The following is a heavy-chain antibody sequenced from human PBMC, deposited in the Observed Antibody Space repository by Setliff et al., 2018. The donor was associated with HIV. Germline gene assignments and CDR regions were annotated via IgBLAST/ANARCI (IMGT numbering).Heavy chain of an antibody. CDR2: IYTSGST. CDR3: TRPRVPYDFWSCPEV. Sequence: SETLSLTCTVSGGSIRSGNHYWSWIRQPAGQGLEWIGRIYTSGSTNYNPSLKSRVTMSLDTSKNQFSLKLSSVTAADTAVYYCTRPRVPYDFWSCPEVWGQGTLVTVSS. J-gene: IGHJ4*02. V-gene: IGHV4-61*02. D-gene: IGHD3-3*01. CDR1: GGSIRSGNHY.